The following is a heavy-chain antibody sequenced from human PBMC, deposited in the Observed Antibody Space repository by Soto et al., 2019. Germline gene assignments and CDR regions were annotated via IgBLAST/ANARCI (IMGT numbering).Heavy chain of an antibody. V-gene: IGHV1-69*06. CDR3: AREVSTYYYGMDV. Sequence: GASVKVSCKASGGTFSSYAISWVRQAPGQGLEWMGGIIPIFGTANYAQKFQGRVTITADKSTSTAYMELSSLRSEDTAVYYCAREVSTYYYGMDVWGQGTTVTVSS. J-gene: IGHJ6*02. CDR1: GGTFSSYA. CDR2: IIPIFGTA. D-gene: IGHD1-20*01.